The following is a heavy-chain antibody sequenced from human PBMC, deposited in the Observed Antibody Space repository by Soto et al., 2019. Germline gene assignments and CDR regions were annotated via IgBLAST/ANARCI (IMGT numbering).Heavy chain of an antibody. CDR1: GYTFTSYG. J-gene: IGHJ6*02. CDR3: ARSGFLEWLADYSYYHMDV. V-gene: IGHV1-18*01. CDR2: ISSYNGHT. D-gene: IGHD3-3*01. Sequence: QVQLVQSGAEVKKPGASVKVSCKASGYTFTSYGISWVRQAPGQGLEWMGWISSYNGHTNYAQKLQGRVTMTTDTSTRTVYMELRSLRSDDTAVYFWARSGFLEWLADYSYYHMDVWGQGTTVTVSS.